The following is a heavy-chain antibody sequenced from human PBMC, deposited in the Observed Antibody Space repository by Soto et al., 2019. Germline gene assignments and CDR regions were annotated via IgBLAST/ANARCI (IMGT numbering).Heavy chain of an antibody. CDR2: INSDGTTT. CDR3: ARGPHYYYYYMDV. J-gene: IGHJ6*03. Sequence: PGGSLGLSCAASGFPFSNYWMYWVRQAPGKGLVWVSRINSDGTTTTYADSVKGRFTISRDNAKNTLYLQMNSLRAEDTAVYYCARGPHYYYYYMDVWGKGTTVTVS. CDR1: GFPFSNYW. V-gene: IGHV3-74*03.